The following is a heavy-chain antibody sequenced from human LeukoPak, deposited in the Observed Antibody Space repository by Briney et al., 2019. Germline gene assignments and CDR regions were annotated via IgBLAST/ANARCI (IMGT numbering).Heavy chain of an antibody. Sequence: GGSLRLSCAASGFTFSSYSMNWVRQAPGKGLEWVSSISSRSSYIYYADSVKGRFTISRDNAKKSLFLQMNSLRAEDTAVYYCARVPMVQGVNVDPCDYWGQGTLVTVSS. CDR2: ISSRSSYI. D-gene: IGHD3-10*01. CDR1: GFTFSSYS. CDR3: ARVPMVQGVNVDPCDY. J-gene: IGHJ4*02. V-gene: IGHV3-21*01.